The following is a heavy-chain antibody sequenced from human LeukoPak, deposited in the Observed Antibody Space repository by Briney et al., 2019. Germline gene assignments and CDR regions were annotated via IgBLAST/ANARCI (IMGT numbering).Heavy chain of an antibody. CDR1: GYSISSYF. CDR3: ARGPYSYDSSGAFDI. J-gene: IGHJ3*02. V-gene: IGHV4-4*08. CDR2: ISSSGST. D-gene: IGHD3-22*01. Sequence: SETLSLTCTVSGYSISSYFWSWIRQSPGKGLEWIGRISSSGSTNYNPSLKSRVTISVDTSKNQFSLKLSSVTAADTAVYFCARGPYSYDSSGAFDIWGQGTMVTVSS.